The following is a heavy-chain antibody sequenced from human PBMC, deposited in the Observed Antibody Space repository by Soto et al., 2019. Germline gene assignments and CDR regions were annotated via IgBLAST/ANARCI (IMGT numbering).Heavy chain of an antibody. V-gene: IGHV3-53*01. D-gene: IGHD3-9*01. CDR2: IYSGGST. Sequence: GGSLRLSCAASGFTVSSNYMSWVRQAPGKGLEWVSVIYSGGSTYYADSVKGRFTISRDNAKNSLYLQMNSLRAEDTAVYYCARDHLDYDILTGLDYWGQGTLVTVSS. CDR1: GFTVSSNY. CDR3: ARDHLDYDILTGLDY. J-gene: IGHJ4*02.